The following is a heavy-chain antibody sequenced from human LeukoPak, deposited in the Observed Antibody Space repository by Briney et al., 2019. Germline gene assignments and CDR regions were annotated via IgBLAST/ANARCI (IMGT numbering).Heavy chain of an antibody. CDR1: GFTVSSNY. CDR3: ARAHSGSYWGYFDY. CDR2: IYSGGST. Sequence: GGSLRLSCAASGFTVSSNYMSWVRQAPGKGLEWVSVIYSGGSTYYADSVKGRFTISRDNSKNTLYLQMNSLRAEDTAVYYRARAHSGSYWGYFDYWGQGTLVTVSS. J-gene: IGHJ4*02. V-gene: IGHV3-66*01. D-gene: IGHD1-26*01.